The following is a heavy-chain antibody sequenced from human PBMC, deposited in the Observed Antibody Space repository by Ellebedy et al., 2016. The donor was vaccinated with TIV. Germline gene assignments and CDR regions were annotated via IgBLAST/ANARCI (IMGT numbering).Heavy chain of an antibody. CDR1: GGSISSYY. Sequence: SETLSLTXTVSGGSISSYYWSWIRQPPGKGLEWIGYIYYSGSTNYNPSLKSRVTISVDTSKNQFSLKLSSVTAADTAVYYCARSQVGYCSSTSCLNWFDPWGQGTLVTVSS. V-gene: IGHV4-59*01. CDR2: IYYSGST. J-gene: IGHJ5*02. CDR3: ARSQVGYCSSTSCLNWFDP. D-gene: IGHD2-2*01.